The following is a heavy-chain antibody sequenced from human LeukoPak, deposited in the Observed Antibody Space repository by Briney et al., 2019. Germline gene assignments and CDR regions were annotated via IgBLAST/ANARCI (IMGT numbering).Heavy chain of an antibody. Sequence: PGGSLRLSCAASGFTVSPYSVSWVPQAPGKGLECVATFSSDGRTSYADSVKGRFTISRDTSQNTVFLQMNNLRDEDTALYYCATILYGWGQGTLVTVSS. CDR1: GFTVSPYS. CDR3: ATILYG. D-gene: IGHD2-2*02. CDR2: FSSDGRT. V-gene: IGHV3-53*01. J-gene: IGHJ1*01.